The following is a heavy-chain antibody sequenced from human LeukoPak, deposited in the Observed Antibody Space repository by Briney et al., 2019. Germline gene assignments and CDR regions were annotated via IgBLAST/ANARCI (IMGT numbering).Heavy chain of an antibody. CDR3: AKGGKGFPLGLRFDY. CDR2: IYYSGST. V-gene: IGHV4-59*01. CDR1: GGSINNYY. D-gene: IGHD2-21*01. Sequence: TPSETLSLTCTASGGSINNYYWSWIRQPPGKGLEWIGYIYYSGSTNYNPSLKSRVTVSVDTSKNQFSLNLTSLTAADTAVYYCAKGGKGFPLGLRFDYWGQGTLVSVSS. J-gene: IGHJ4*02.